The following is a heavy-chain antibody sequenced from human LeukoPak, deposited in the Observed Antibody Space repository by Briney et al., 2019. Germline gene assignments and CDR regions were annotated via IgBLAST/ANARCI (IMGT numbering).Heavy chain of an antibody. D-gene: IGHD4-11*01. V-gene: IGHV4-59*08. Sequence: SETLSLTCTVSGGSISSYYWSWIRQPPGKGLEWIEYIYYSGSTNYNPSLKSRLTISVDTSKNQFSLKLSSVTAADTAVYYCARHNYYSNYGDWFDPWGQETLVTVSS. CDR1: GGSISSYY. CDR3: ARHNYYSNYGDWFDP. CDR2: IYYSGST. J-gene: IGHJ5*02.